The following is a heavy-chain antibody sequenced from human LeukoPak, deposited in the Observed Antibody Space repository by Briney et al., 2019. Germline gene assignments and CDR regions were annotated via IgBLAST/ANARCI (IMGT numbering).Heavy chain of an antibody. D-gene: IGHD3-10*01. CDR2: ISGDGGRT. V-gene: IGHV3-43*02. CDR1: GFTFNDYT. Sequence: LPGGSLRLSCAASGFTFNDYTLHWVRQAPGKGLEWVSLISGDGGRTYYEDSVKGRLTISRDNRKNSLYLQMNSLRIEDTALYYCAGDTSSSIDSWGQGTLVTVSS. CDR3: AGDTSSSIDS. J-gene: IGHJ4*02.